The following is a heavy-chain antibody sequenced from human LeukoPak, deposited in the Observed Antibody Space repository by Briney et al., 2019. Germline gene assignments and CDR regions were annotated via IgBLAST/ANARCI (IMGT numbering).Heavy chain of an antibody. Sequence: GESLRLSCAASGFTFSSYAMHWVRQAPGKGLEWVAVISYDGSNKYYADSVKGRFTISRDNSKNTLYLQMNSLRAEDTAVYYCARDRLSRETTGTTIDYWGQGTLVTVSS. V-gene: IGHV3-30-3*01. CDR1: GFTFSSYA. J-gene: IGHJ4*02. CDR3: ARDRLSRETTGTTIDY. D-gene: IGHD1-1*01. CDR2: ISYDGSNK.